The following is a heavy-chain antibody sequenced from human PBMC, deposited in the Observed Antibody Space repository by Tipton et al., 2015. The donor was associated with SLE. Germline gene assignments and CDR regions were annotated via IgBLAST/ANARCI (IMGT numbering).Heavy chain of an antibody. D-gene: IGHD2-2*01. CDR1: GFTFSDYT. CDR2: IRGSGTTT. V-gene: IGHV3-23*01. CDR3: AKDHSSSWLN. Sequence: SLRLSCSASGFTFSDYTMSWVRQAPGKGLKWVSTIRGSGTTTYYADSVKGRFTISRDNSKNMLFLHMGSLTPEDTAVYYCAKDHSSSWLNWGQGTQVTVSS. J-gene: IGHJ4*02.